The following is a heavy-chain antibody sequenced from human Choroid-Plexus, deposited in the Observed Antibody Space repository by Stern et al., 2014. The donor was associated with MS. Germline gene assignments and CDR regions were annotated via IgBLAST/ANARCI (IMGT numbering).Heavy chain of an antibody. CDR3: ARGRCRVHPPLDP. CDR1: GYSITSAAFS. CDR2: MNYGGSP. J-gene: IGHJ5*02. Sequence: QLQLQESGSGLVKPSQTLSLTCSVSGYSITSAAFSWTWIRQAPGNGLEWSWYMNYGGSPLNNPSPGRRITTSFVASRSQCSQGLDAVSAAETAVYYCARGRCRVHPPLDPWGQGTLVTVSS. V-gene: IGHV4-30-2*01. D-gene: IGHD2-15*01.